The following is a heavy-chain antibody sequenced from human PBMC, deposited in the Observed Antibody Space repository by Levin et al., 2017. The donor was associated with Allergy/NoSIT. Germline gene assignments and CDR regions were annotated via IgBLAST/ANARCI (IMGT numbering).Heavy chain of an antibody. V-gene: IGHV3-48*01. D-gene: IGHD3-10*01. J-gene: IGHJ4*02. CDR1: GFSFSAYS. Sequence: GESLKISCAVSGFSFSAYSMNWVRQAPGKGLEWLAYVDGHGTRIFYADSAKGRFTLSRDNAQNSLYLQMNSLRAEDSGTYYCVRDLEGYRGVIRFDFWGQGTLVTVSS. CDR3: VRDLEGYRGVIRFDF. CDR2: VDGHGTRI.